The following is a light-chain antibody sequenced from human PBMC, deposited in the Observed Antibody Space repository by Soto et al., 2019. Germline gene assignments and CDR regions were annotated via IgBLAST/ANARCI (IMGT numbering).Light chain of an antibody. CDR3: QQSYSTLQT. CDR1: ESISRY. Sequence: DIQMTQSPSSLPASIGDRVTITCRASESISRYLNWYQQRPGKAPKVLIYAASNLQSGVPSRFSGSGSGTEFTLTISSLQREDFETYFCQQSYSTLQTFGQGTKVDIX. CDR2: AAS. J-gene: IGKJ1*01. V-gene: IGKV1-39*01.